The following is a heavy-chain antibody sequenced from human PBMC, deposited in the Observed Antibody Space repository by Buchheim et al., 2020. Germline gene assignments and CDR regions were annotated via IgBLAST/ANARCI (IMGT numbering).Heavy chain of an antibody. CDR1: GGTFSSYA. CDR2: IIPILGIA. Sequence: QVQLVQSGAEVKKPGSSVKVSCKASGGTFSSYAISWVRQAPGQGLEWMVRIIPILGIANYAQKFQGRVTITAYKSTSTAYMELSSLRSEDTAVYYCARDAYCGGDCCPFDYGGQGTL. CDR3: ARDAYCGGDCCPFDY. V-gene: IGHV1-69*04. J-gene: IGHJ4*02. D-gene: IGHD2-21*02.